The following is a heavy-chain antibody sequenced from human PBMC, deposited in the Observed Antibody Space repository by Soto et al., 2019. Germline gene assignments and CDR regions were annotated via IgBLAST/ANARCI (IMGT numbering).Heavy chain of an antibody. CDR2: ISSSSSYI. V-gene: IGHV3-21*01. CDR3: AAVDDYSNDYYYYYMDV. CDR1: GFTFSSYS. D-gene: IGHD4-4*01. Sequence: GGSLRLSCAASGFTFSSYSMNWVRQAPGKGLEWVSSISSSSSYIYYADSVKGRFTISRDNAKNSLYLQMNSLRAEDTAVYYCAAVDDYSNDYYYYYMDVWGKGTTVTVSS. J-gene: IGHJ6*03.